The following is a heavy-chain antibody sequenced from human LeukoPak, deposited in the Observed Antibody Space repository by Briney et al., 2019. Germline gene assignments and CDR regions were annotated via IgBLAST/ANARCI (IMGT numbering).Heavy chain of an antibody. J-gene: IGHJ4*02. CDR1: GYTFTSYD. CDR3: ARVKRYSRSVY. V-gene: IGHV1-8*01. Sequence: ASVKVSCKASGYTFTSYDINWVRQATGQGLEWMGWMNPNSGNTGYAQKLQGRVTMTTDTSTSTAYMELRSLRSDDTAVYYCARVKRYSRSVYWGQGTLVTVSS. D-gene: IGHD6-13*01. CDR2: MNPNSGNT.